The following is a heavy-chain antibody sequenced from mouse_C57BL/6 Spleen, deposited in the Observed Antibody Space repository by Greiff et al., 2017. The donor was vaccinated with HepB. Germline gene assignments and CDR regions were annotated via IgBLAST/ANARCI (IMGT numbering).Heavy chain of an antibody. V-gene: IGHV1-82*01. CDR3: AINWAYYFDY. J-gene: IGHJ2*01. CDR1: GYAFSSSW. Sequence: LVESGPELVKPGASVKISCKASGYAFSSSWMNWVKQRPGKGLEWIGRIYPGDGDTNYNGKFKGKATLTADKSSSTAYMQLSSLTSEDSAVYFCAINWAYYFDYWGQGTTLTVSS. D-gene: IGHD4-1*02. CDR2: IYPGDGDT.